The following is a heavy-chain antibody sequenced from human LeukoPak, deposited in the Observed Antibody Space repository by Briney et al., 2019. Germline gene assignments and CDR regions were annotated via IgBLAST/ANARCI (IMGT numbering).Heavy chain of an antibody. V-gene: IGHV4-4*02. Sequence: SETLSLTCAVSGGSISTNNWWTWVRQPPGKGLEWIGEIHHSGSTDYNPSLKSRVTISPDKSKNQFSLTLTSVTAADTAVYYCARGRNTMVRGAIGAETRYYYSYYMDVWGKGTTVTVSS. J-gene: IGHJ6*03. D-gene: IGHD3-10*01. CDR2: IHHSGST. CDR1: GGSISTNNW. CDR3: ARGRNTMVRGAIGAETRYYYSYYMDV.